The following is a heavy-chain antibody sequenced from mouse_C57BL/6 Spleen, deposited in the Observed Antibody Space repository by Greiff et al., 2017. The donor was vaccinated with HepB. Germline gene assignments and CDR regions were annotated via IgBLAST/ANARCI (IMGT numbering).Heavy chain of an antibody. CDR2: ILPGSGST. J-gene: IGHJ3*01. V-gene: IGHV1-9*01. D-gene: IGHD2-5*01. CDR3: ATLYSNYVGFAY. Sequence: QVQLKQSGAELMKPGASVKLSCKATGYTFTGYWIEWVKQRPGHGLEWIGEILPGSGSTNYNEKFKGKATFTADTSSNTAYMHLSILTTEDSAIYYCATLYSNYVGFAYWGQGTLVTVSA. CDR1: GYTFTGYW.